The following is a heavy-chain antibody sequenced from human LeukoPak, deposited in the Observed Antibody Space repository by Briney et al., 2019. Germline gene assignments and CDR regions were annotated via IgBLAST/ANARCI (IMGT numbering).Heavy chain of an antibody. CDR1: GYTFTGYY. CDR2: INPNSGGT. V-gene: IGHV1-2*02. J-gene: IGHJ4*02. Sequence: ASVKASCKASGYTFTGYYMHWVRQAPGQGLEWMGWINPNSGGTNYAQKFQGRVTMTRDTSISTAYMELNRLRSDDTAVYYCAREGFWRDLGDYWGQGTLVTVSS. D-gene: IGHD3-3*01. CDR3: AREGFWRDLGDY.